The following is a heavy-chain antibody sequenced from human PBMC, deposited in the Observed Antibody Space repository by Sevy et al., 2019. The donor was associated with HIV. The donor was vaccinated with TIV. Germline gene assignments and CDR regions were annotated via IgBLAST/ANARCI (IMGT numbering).Heavy chain of an antibody. CDR3: ARAVLEISTWRSDY. CDR1: GFTFSSYR. Sequence: GGSLRLSCAASGFTFSSYRMTWVRQAPEKGLEWVSYFSSTSAYINYADSVKGRFTISRDNAKNLLYLQMDSLRAEDTAVYYCARAVLEISTWRSDYWGQGTLVTVSS. CDR2: FSSTSAYI. V-gene: IGHV3-21*01. J-gene: IGHJ4*02. D-gene: IGHD1-1*01.